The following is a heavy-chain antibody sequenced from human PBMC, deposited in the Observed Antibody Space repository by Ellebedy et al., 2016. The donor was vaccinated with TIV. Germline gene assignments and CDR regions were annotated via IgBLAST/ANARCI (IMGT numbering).Heavy chain of an antibody. V-gene: IGHV3-11*04. CDR1: GFTFSEDY. CDR2: ISSSGSTI. Sequence: GESLKISCAASGFTFSEDYMSWIRQAPGKGLEWVSYISSSGSTIYYADSVKGRFTISRDNAKNSLYLQMNSLRDEETALYYCAGGSGFLFDIWGQGTMVTVSS. J-gene: IGHJ3*02. CDR3: AGGSGFLFDI. D-gene: IGHD3-22*01.